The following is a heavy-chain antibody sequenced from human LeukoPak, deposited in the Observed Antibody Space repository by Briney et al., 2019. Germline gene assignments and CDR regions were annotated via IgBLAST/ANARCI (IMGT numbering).Heavy chain of an antibody. CDR3: ARDHYFKIDY. J-gene: IGHJ4*02. Sequence: GGSLRLSCSTSGFIFSNFVMHWVRQAPGKGLVWVARIPTDDNPTNYAESVLGRFTISRDNAESTVYLQMNDLKAEDTAIYYCARDHYFKIDYWGQGTLVTVS. CDR1: GFIFSNFV. D-gene: IGHD3-10*01. V-gene: IGHV3-74*01. CDR2: IPTDDNPT.